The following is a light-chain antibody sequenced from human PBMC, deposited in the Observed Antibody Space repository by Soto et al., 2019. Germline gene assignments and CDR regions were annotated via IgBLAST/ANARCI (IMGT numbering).Light chain of an antibody. CDR2: DVN. Sequence: QSAPTQPASVSGSPGQSITISCTGTSSDVGGYNFVSWYQQHPGKAPRLMIFDVNNRPSGVSTRFSGSKSGNTASLTISGLQAEDEADYYCCSYSGSNTIVVFGGGTKLTVL. J-gene: IGLJ2*01. CDR3: CSYSGSNTIVV. V-gene: IGLV2-14*03. CDR1: SSDVGGYNF.